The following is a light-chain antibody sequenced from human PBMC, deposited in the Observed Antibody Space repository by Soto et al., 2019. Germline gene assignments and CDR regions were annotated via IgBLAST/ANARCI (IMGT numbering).Light chain of an antibody. J-gene: IGKJ1*01. Sequence: EVVLTQSPAILSVSLGDRATLSCRASQSVSSNLAWYQQKPGQAPRLLIYGASTRATGIPARFSGSGSGTEFTLTISSLQSEDFALYYCQQYNNWRTFGQGTKVDIK. V-gene: IGKV3-15*01. CDR2: GAS. CDR3: QQYNNWRT. CDR1: QSVSSN.